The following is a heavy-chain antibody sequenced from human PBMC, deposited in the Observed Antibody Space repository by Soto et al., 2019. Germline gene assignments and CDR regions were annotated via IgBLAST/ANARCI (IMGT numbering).Heavy chain of an antibody. V-gene: IGHV4-59*08. J-gene: IGHJ4*02. CDR1: GGSFSSYY. Sequence: QVHLQESGPGLVKPSETLSLTCTVSGGSFSSYYWSWIRQPPGKGLEWLGYIYDSGITNYNASLKSRVTISVDSSKNQFSLRLTSVTAADTAVYYCARQWDYWGQGALVTVPS. CDR2: IYDSGIT. CDR3: ARQWDY.